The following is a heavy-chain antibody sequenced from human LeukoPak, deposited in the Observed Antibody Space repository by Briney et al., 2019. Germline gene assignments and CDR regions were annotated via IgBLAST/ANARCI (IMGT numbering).Heavy chain of an antibody. J-gene: IGHJ4*02. CDR1: GGSISSYY. V-gene: IGHV4-59*01. CDR3: ARVRTSWPDY. Sequence: SETLSLTCTVSGGSISSYYWSWIRQPPGKGLGWIGYIYYSGSTNYNPSLKSRVTISVDTSKNQFSLKLSSVTAADTAVYYCARVRTSWPDYWGQGTLVTVSS. CDR2: IYYSGST.